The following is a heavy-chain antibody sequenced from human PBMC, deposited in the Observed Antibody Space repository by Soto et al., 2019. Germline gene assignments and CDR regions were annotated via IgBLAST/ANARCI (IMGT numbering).Heavy chain of an antibody. CDR3: ARANYYGSGSTPPGYYYYGMDV. CDR2: IYYSGST. CDR1: GGSISSGGYY. D-gene: IGHD3-10*01. Sequence: QVQLQESGPGLVKPSQTLSLTCTVSGGSISSGGYYWSWIRQHPGKGLEWIGYIYYSGSTYYNPSLKSRVTISVDTSKNQVSLKLSSVTAADTAVYYCARANYYGSGSTPPGYYYYGMDVWGQGTAVTVSS. J-gene: IGHJ6*02. V-gene: IGHV4-31*03.